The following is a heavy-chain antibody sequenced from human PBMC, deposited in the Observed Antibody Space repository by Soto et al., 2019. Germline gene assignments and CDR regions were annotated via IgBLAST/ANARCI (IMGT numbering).Heavy chain of an antibody. CDR1: GGSISSGGYY. CDR3: ARYDRAKVSDYVSYFDY. V-gene: IGHV4-31*03. D-gene: IGHD4-17*01. Sequence: PSETLSLTCTVSGGSISSGGYYWSWIRQHPGKGPEWIGYIYYSGSTYYNPSLKSRVTISVDTSKNQFSLKLSSVTAADTAVYYCARYDRAKVSDYVSYFDYWGQGTLVTVPQ. CDR2: IYYSGST. J-gene: IGHJ4*02.